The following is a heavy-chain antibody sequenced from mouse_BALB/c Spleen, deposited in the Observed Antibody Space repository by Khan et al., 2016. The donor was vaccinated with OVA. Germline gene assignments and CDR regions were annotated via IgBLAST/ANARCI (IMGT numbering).Heavy chain of an antibody. Sequence: VQLKESGGDVVKPGGSLKLSCAASGFTFSTYGMSWVRQTPDKRLEWVATVSTGGHYTYYPDTVKGRFTISRDNAKNTLYLQMNSLKSEDTAMFYCARLAYYYDSEGFAYWGQGTLVTVSS. D-gene: IGHD1-1*01. J-gene: IGHJ3*01. CDR1: GFTFSTYG. V-gene: IGHV5-6*01. CDR3: ARLAYYYDSEGFAY. CDR2: VSTGGHYT.